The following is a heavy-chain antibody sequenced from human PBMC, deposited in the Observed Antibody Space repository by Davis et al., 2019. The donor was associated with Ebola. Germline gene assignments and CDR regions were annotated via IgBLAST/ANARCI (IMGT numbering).Heavy chain of an antibody. J-gene: IGHJ4*02. CDR2: IKQGGSEK. Sequence: PGGSLRLSCAAPGLTFSSYAIHWVRQAPGKGLEWVANIKQGGSEKFYVDSVEGRFTISRDDAKHSLYLQMNSLRPEDTAVYFCARGPDFGSRTDFFDYWGPGTLVTVSS. CDR3: ARGPDFGSRTDFFDY. V-gene: IGHV3-7*01. D-gene: IGHD3-10*01. CDR1: GLTFSSYA.